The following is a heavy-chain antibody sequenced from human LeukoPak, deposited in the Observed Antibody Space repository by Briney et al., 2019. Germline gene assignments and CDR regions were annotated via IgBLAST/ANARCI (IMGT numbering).Heavy chain of an antibody. CDR2: INHSGST. CDR1: GGSFSGYY. CDR3: ARNPVYYYYYLDV. Sequence: SETLSLTCAVYGGSFSGYYWSWIRQPPGKGLEWIGEINHSGSTNYNPSLKRRVTISVDTSKNQFSLKLISVTAADTAVYYCARNPVYYYYYLDVWGKGTTVTISS. V-gene: IGHV4-34*01. J-gene: IGHJ6*03.